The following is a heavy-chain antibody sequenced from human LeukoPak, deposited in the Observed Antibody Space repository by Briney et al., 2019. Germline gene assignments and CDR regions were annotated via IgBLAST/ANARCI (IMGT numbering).Heavy chain of an antibody. CDR3: ARRQRGQWLPKGFDP. CDR2: INHSGST. V-gene: IGHV4-34*01. D-gene: IGHD6-19*01. CDR1: GFTFSSYA. Sequence: TGGSLRLSCAASGFTFSSYAMSWIRQPPGKGLEWIGEINHSGSTNYNPSLKSRVTISVDTSKNQFSLKLSSVTAADTAVYYCARRQRGQWLPKGFDPWGQGTLVTVSS. J-gene: IGHJ5*02.